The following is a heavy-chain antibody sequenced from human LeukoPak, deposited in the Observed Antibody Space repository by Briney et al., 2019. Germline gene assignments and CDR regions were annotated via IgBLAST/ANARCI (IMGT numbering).Heavy chain of an antibody. J-gene: IGHJ4*02. D-gene: IGHD3-9*01. CDR1: GYTFTSYD. Sequence: EASVKVSCTASGYTFTSYDINWVRQAPGQGLEWMGWINPNSGGTNYAQKFEGRVTMTRDTSISTAYMELSRLRSDDTAVYYCARSPHILTGENFDYWGQGTLVTVSS. CDR2: INPNSGGT. V-gene: IGHV1-2*02. CDR3: ARSPHILTGENFDY.